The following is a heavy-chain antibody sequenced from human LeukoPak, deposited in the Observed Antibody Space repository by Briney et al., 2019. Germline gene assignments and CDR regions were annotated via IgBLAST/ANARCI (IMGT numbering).Heavy chain of an antibody. J-gene: IGHJ2*01. Sequence: GGSLRLSCAASGFTFNSFGMHWVRQAPGKGLEWVAVISSDGSNKYYADSVRGRFTISRDNAENALHLQMNSLRVEDTAIYYCARYSRWGTGNWYFDLWGRGTLVTVSS. CDR2: ISSDGSNK. CDR3: ARYSRWGTGNWYFDL. CDR1: GFTFNSFG. V-gene: IGHV3-30*03. D-gene: IGHD6-6*01.